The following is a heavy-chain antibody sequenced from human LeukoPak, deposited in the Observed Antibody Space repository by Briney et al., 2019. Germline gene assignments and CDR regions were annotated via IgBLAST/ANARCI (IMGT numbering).Heavy chain of an antibody. D-gene: IGHD1-7*01. V-gene: IGHV1-2*02. CDR3: ARAGITGTHYYYYGMDV. CDR1: GYTFTGYY. J-gene: IGHJ6*02. Sequence: ASVKVSCKASGYTFTGYYMHWVRQAPGQGLEWMGWINPNSGGTNYAQKFQGRVTMTRNTSISTAYMELSSLRSEDTAVYYCARAGITGTHYYYYGMDVWGQGTTVTVSS. CDR2: INPNSGGT.